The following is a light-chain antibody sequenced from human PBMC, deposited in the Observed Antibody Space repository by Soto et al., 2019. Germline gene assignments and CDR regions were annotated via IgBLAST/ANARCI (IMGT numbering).Light chain of an antibody. V-gene: IGKV1-39*01. Sequence: DIQMTQSPSSLSASVGDRVTITCRASQSISSYLNWYQQKPGKAPKLLIYAASSLQSGVPSRFSGSGSWTDFTLTISSLQPEDFATYYCQQSYSIPWTFGQGTNVEIK. J-gene: IGKJ1*01. CDR3: QQSYSIPWT. CDR1: QSISSY. CDR2: AAS.